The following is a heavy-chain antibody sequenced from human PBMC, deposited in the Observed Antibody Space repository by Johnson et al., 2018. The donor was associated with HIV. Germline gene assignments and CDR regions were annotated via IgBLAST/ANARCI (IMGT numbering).Heavy chain of an antibody. CDR1: GFTFDDYG. Sequence: MHLVESGGGVVRPGGSLRLSCAASGFTFDDYGMSWVRQVPGKGLEWVAGINWNGGSTGYGDSVKGRFTIFRDNAKNSLYLQMNRLRAEDTALYYCARGGMRGELGAFDIWGQGTMVTVSS. CDR2: INWNGGST. CDR3: ARGGMRGELGAFDI. D-gene: IGHD1-26*01. V-gene: IGHV3-20*04. J-gene: IGHJ3*02.